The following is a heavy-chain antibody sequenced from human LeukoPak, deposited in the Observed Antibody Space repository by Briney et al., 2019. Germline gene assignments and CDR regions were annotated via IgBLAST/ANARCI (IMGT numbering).Heavy chain of an antibody. CDR2: INTNTGNP. CDR3: ARDHDSSGLRGRDAFDI. D-gene: IGHD3-22*01. V-gene: IGHV7-4-1*02. J-gene: IGHJ3*02. CDR1: GYTFTSYG. Sequence: ASVKVSCKASGYTFTSYGISWVRQAPGQGLEWMGWINTNTGNPTYAQGFTGRFVFSLDTSVSTAYLQISSLKAEDTAVYYCARDHDSSGLRGRDAFDIWGQGTMVTVSS.